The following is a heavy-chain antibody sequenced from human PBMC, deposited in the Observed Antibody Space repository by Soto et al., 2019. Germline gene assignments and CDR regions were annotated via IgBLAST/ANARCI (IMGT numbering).Heavy chain of an antibody. CDR1: GGSFSGYY. Sequence: TLSLTCAVYGGSFSGYYWSWIRQPPGKGLEWIGEINHSGSTNYNPSLKSRVTISVDTSKNQFSLKLSSVTAADTAVYYCARITIRAGGRTIFWRRLISGDYFDYCGQQTLVPVSA. J-gene: IGHJ4*02. V-gene: IGHV4-34*01. CDR3: ARITIRAGGRTIFWRRLISGDYFDY. CDR2: INHSGST. D-gene: IGHD1-26*01.